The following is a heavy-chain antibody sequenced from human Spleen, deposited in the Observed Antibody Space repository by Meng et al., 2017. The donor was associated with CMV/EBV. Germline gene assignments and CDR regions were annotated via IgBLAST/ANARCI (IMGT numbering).Heavy chain of an antibody. CDR3: ARRGERQVSSSWYENFDY. V-gene: IGHV4-39*02. Sequence: SETLSLTCTVSGGSISSSSYYWGWIRQPPGKGLEWIGSIYYIGRTYYNPSLKSRVTISVDTSKNHFSLKLSSVTAADTAVYYCARRGERQVSSSWYENFDYWGQGTLVTVSS. CDR1: GGSISSSSYY. D-gene: IGHD6-13*01. CDR2: IYYIGRT. J-gene: IGHJ4*02.